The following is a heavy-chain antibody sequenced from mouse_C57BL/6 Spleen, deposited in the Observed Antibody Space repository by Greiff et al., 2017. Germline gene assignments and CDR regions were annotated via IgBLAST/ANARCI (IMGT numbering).Heavy chain of an antibody. CDR1: GYSITSDY. D-gene: IGHD4-1*01. CDR3: ARDDWDEGFAY. CDR2: ISYSGST. J-gene: IGHJ3*01. Sequence: EVQLQQSGPGLAKPSQTLSLTCSVTGYSITSDYWNWIRKFPGNKLAYMGYISYSGSTYYNPSPKSRISITRDTSKNQYYLQLHSVTTEDTSTYYSARDDWDEGFAYWGQGTLVTVSA. V-gene: IGHV3-8*01.